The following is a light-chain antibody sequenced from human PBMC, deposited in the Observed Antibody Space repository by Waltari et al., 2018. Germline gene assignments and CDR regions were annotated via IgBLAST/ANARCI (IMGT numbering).Light chain of an antibody. CDR3: QQYNNWPLT. CDR1: QSVGGD. V-gene: IGKV3-15*01. Sequence: EVVMTQSPATLSVSPGESATLTCGARQSVGGDLAWYQQKPGQAPRLLIYGTITRPTGVSARFSGSGSGTEFTLTISRLQSEDFAVYYCQQYNNWPLTFGGGTKVEI. CDR2: GTI. J-gene: IGKJ4*01.